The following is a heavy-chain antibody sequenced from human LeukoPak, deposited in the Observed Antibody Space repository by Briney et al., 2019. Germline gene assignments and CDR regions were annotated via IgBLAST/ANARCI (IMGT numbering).Heavy chain of an antibody. V-gene: IGHV1-2*02. CDR1: GYTFTGYY. D-gene: IGHD5-24*01. CDR2: INPNSGGT. Sequence: ASVKVSCKASGYTFTGYYMRWVRQAPGQGLEWMGWINPNSGGTNYAQKFQGRVTMTRDTSISTAYMELSRLRSDDTAVYYCARGFKLGLHFSLGVGYWGQGTLVTVSS. J-gene: IGHJ4*02. CDR3: ARGFKLGLHFSLGVGY.